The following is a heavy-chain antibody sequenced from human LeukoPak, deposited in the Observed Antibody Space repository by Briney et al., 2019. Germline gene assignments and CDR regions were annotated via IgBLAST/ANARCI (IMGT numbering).Heavy chain of an antibody. Sequence: SETLSLTCTVSGGSISSYYWSWIRQPAGKGLKWIGRIYTSGSTNYNPSLKSRVTMSVDTSKNQFSLKLSSVTAADTAVYYCARPNLPNYYGSGSYYYTRWFDPWGQGTLVTVSS. CDR2: IYTSGST. D-gene: IGHD3-10*01. V-gene: IGHV4-4*07. CDR1: GGSISSYY. J-gene: IGHJ5*02. CDR3: ARPNLPNYYGSGSYYYTRWFDP.